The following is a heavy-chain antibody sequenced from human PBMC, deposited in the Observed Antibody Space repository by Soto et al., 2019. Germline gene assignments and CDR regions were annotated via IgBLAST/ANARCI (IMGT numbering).Heavy chain of an antibody. CDR3: TVWGAGNDFGAA. V-gene: IGHV3-72*01. CDR2: SKNKADSYTT. J-gene: IGHJ4*02. D-gene: IGHD3-10*01. CDR1: GFTFSDHY. Sequence: EVQLVESGGGLVQPGGSLRLSCAASGFTFSDHYMDWVRQAPGKGLEWVGRSKNKADSYTTEYAASVKGRFTISRDGSKSYRFLQMNSLKPEDTAVYYCTVWGAGNDFGAAWGQGILVTVSS.